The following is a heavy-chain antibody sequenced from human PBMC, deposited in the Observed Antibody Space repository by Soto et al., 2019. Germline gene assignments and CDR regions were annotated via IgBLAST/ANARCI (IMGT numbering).Heavy chain of an antibody. D-gene: IGHD1-1*01. V-gene: IGHV1-18*01. CDR3: ARGRYGDY. Sequence: QVHLVQSGAEAKKPGASVKVSCKASGYTFTSYGITWVRQAPGQGLEWMGWISAHNGNTDYAQKLQGRVLVTRDTSTSTAYMELRSLRSDDTAVYYCARGRYGDYWGQGALVTVSS. J-gene: IGHJ4*02. CDR2: ISAHNGNT. CDR1: GYTFTSYG.